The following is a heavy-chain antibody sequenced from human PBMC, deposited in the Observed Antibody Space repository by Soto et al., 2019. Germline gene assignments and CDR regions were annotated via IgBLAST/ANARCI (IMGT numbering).Heavy chain of an antibody. CDR3: VGSSGWIFDH. V-gene: IGHV3-7*03. CDR1: GFPFNMYW. CDR2: INKDGTVK. J-gene: IGHJ4*02. D-gene: IGHD6-19*01. Sequence: EVLLVESGGGLVQPGGSLTLSCAASGFPFNMYWMTWVRQAPGKGLEWVASINKDGTVKDYDESLQDRFTISRDALKNSSYLQMNNLRVDYTAVYYCVGSSGWIFDHWGQGTLVIVSS.